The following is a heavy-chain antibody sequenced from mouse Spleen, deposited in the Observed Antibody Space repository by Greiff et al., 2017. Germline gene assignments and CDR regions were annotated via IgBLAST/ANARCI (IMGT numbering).Heavy chain of an antibody. CDR1: GYAFSSYW. Sequence: QVQLQQSGAELVKPGASVKISCKASGYAFSSYWMTWVQQRPGKGLEWIGQIYPGDGDTNYNGKFKGKATLTADKSSSTAYMQLSSLTSEDSAVYFCARWYSSDAMDYWGQGTSVTGSS. D-gene: IGHD2-12*01. CDR3: ARWYSSDAMDY. V-gene: IGHV1-80*01. J-gene: IGHJ4*01. CDR2: IYPGDGDT.